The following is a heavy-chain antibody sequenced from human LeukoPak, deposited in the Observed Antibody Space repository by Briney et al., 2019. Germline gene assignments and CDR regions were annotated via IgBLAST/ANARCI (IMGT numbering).Heavy chain of an antibody. CDR3: ARELVDYDFWSGYYPKYYFDY. D-gene: IGHD3-3*01. Sequence: SETLSLTCAVYGGSFSGYYWSWIRQPPGKGLEWIGEINHSGSTNYNPSLKSRVTISVDTSKNQFSLKLSSVTAADTAVYYCARELVDYDFWSGYYPKYYFDYWVEGSLVTVSS. V-gene: IGHV4-34*01. J-gene: IGHJ4*02. CDR1: GGSFSGYY. CDR2: INHSGST.